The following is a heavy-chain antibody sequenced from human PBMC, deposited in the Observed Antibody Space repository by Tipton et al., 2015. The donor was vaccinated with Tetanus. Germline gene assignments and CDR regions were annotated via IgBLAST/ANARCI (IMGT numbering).Heavy chain of an antibody. Sequence: SLRLSCAASGFTFSSYAMHWVRQAPGKGLEWVAVISYDGSNKYYADSVKGRFTISRDNSKNTLYLQMNSLRAEDTAVYYCARGGADPLHWYFDLWGRGTLVTVSS. CDR3: ARGGADPLHWYFDL. D-gene: IGHD3-16*01. CDR2: ISYDGSNK. J-gene: IGHJ2*01. V-gene: IGHV3-30-3*01. CDR1: GFTFSSYA.